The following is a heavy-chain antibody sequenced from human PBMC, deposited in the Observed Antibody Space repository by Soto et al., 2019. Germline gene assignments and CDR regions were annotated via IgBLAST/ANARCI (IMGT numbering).Heavy chain of an antibody. CDR1: GDSITSGSY. D-gene: IGHD6-19*01. CDR2: ISHGGTT. Sequence: SETLSLTCTVSGDSITSGSYWGWIRQPPGEGPEWIASISHGGTTFYNPSPKSRVSISVDSSKNQFSLSLTSVTAADTATYYCARVHVMVVAGSTFDYWGPGTLVTVSS. V-gene: IGHV4-38-2*02. J-gene: IGHJ4*03. CDR3: ARVHVMVVAGSTFDY.